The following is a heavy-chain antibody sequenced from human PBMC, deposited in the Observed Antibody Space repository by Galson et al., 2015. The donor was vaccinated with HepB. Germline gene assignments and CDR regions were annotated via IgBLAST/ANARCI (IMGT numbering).Heavy chain of an antibody. Sequence: SVKVSCKASGGTFSNYAISWVRQAPRQGLQWMGGIIPIFGTPTYSQNFQGRVTLTADASTGTAYMKLSSLRSDDTAVYYCARVGDNYGYIYCFDYWGQGTLVTVSS. J-gene: IGHJ4*02. CDR3: ARVGDNYGYIYCFDY. V-gene: IGHV1-69*13. D-gene: IGHD5-24*01. CDR2: IIPIFGTP. CDR1: GGTFSNYA.